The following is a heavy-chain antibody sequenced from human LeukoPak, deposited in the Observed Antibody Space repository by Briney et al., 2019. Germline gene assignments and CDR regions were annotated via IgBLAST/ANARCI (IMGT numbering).Heavy chain of an antibody. CDR3: ARLRVIAAAGTRVDY. D-gene: IGHD6-13*01. Sequence: PSETLSLTCTVSGGSISSYYWSWIRQPPGKGLEWIGYIYYSGSTNYNPSLKSRVTMSVDTVKNQFSLNLSSVTAADTAVYYCARLRVIAAAGTRVDYWGQGTLVTVSS. CDR2: IYYSGST. CDR1: GGSISSYY. J-gene: IGHJ4*02. V-gene: IGHV4-59*08.